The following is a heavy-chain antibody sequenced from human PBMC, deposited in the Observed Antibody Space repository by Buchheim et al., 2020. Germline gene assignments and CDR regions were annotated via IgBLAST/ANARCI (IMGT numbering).Heavy chain of an antibody. Sequence: QVQLVESGGGVVQPGRSLRLSCAASGFTFSSYGMHWVRQAPGKGLEWVAVIWYDGSNKYYADSVKGRFTISRDNSKNTLYLQINSLRAEDTAVYYCARDLHGFNSVYFDYWGQGTL. D-gene: IGHD5-24*01. CDR1: GFTFSSYG. CDR3: ARDLHGFNSVYFDY. CDR2: IWYDGSNK. V-gene: IGHV3-33*01. J-gene: IGHJ4*02.